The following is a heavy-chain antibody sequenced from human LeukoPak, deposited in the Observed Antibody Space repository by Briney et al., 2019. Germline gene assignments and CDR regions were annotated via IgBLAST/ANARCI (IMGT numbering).Heavy chain of an antibody. V-gene: IGHV3-73*01. CDR3: TRPGRDGYNDY. J-gene: IGHJ4*02. Sequence: PGGSLRLSCAASGFTFSGSTMHWVRQASGKGLEWVARIRSKANGYETAYAASVDCRFTISRDDSKNTAYLQMNSLKTGVSVVYCCTRPGRDGYNDYGGQGTLVTVSS. CDR2: IRSKANGYET. CDR1: GFTFSGST. D-gene: IGHD5-24*01.